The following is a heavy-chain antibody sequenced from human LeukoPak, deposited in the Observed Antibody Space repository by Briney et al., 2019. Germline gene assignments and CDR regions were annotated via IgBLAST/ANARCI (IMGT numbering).Heavy chain of an antibody. CDR2: INHSGST. V-gene: IGHV4-34*01. Sequence: SETLSLTCAVYGGSFSGYYWSWIRQPPGKGLEWIGEINHSGSTNYNPSLKSRVTISVDTSKNQFSLKLSSVTAADTAVYYCARVSVRTVAGSSSRKYYFDYWGQGTLVTVSS. D-gene: IGHD6-19*01. J-gene: IGHJ4*02. CDR1: GGSFSGYY. CDR3: ARVSVRTVAGSSSRKYYFDY.